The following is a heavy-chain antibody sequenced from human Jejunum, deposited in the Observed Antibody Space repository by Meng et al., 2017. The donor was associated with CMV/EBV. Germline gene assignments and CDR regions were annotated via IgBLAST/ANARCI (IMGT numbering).Heavy chain of an antibody. CDR3: ARDSRGSAYPVFDL. Sequence: SGFTFSSSWMHWVRQAPGKGLVWVSRINSDGSTTRYADSVKGRFTVSRDNAKNTLYLQMNSLRAEGAALYYCARDSRGSAYPVFDLWGRGTLVTVSS. CDR1: GFTFSSSW. J-gene: IGHJ2*01. D-gene: IGHD3-16*01. V-gene: IGHV3-74*01. CDR2: INSDGSTT.